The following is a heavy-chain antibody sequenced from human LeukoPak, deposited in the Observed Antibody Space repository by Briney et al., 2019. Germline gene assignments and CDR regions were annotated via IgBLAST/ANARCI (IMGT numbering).Heavy chain of an antibody. D-gene: IGHD6-6*01. J-gene: IGHJ4*02. Sequence: GGSLRLSCAASGFTFSSYGMHWARQAPGKGLEWVAVISYDGSNKYYADSVKGRFAISRDNSKNTLYLQMNSLRAEDTAVYYCAKDLHSSSSSVFDYWGQGTLVTVSS. V-gene: IGHV3-30*18. CDR2: ISYDGSNK. CDR3: AKDLHSSSSSVFDY. CDR1: GFTFSSYG.